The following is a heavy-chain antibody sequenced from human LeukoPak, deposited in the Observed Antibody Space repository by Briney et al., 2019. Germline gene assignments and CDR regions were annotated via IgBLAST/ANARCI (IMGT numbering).Heavy chain of an antibody. CDR2: ISWNSGSI. V-gene: IGHV3-9*01. CDR1: GFTFSSYE. Sequence: PGGSLRLSCAASGFTFSSYEMNWVRQAPGKGLEWVSGISWNSGSIGYVDSVKGRFTISRDNAKNSLYLQMNSLRVDDTALYYCAKERGSSWLDAFDIWGQGTMVTVSS. D-gene: IGHD6-13*01. CDR3: AKERGSSWLDAFDI. J-gene: IGHJ3*02.